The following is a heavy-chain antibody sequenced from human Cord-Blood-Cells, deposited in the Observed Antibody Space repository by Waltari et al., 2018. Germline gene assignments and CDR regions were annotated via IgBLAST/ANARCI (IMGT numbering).Heavy chain of an antibody. CDR3: ARADIRIMVRGVIDP. D-gene: IGHD3-10*01. CDR1: GGSITRSNC. Sequence: QVHLQESGPGLVTPSGTLSLTCAVSGGSITRSNCSSLVCPPPGKGLEWIGEIYHSGSTNYNPSLKSRVTISVDKSKNQFSLKLSSVTAADTAVYYCARADIRIMVRGVIDPWGQGTLVTVSS. CDR2: IYHSGST. J-gene: IGHJ5*02. V-gene: IGHV4-4*02.